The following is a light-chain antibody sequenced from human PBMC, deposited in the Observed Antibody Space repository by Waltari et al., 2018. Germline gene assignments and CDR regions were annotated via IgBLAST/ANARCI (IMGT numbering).Light chain of an antibody. V-gene: IGKV1-5*03. CDR1: QSISSW. CDR2: KAA. CDR3: QQYNSFWT. Sequence: IQITESPSTLSASVGEGVTNPCRASQSISSWLAWYQQKPGKAPKLLIYKAASLEGRVPSRFSGSGSGTEFTLTISSQQPDDIATYYCQQYNSFWTFGKGTKVEIK. J-gene: IGKJ1*01.